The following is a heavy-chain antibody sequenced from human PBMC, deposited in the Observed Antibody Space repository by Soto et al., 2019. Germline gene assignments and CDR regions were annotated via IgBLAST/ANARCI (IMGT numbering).Heavy chain of an antibody. CDR2: ISGSGGST. V-gene: IGHV3-23*01. J-gene: IGHJ4*02. Sequence: EVQLLESGGGLVQPGGSLRLSCAASGFTFSSYAMSWVRQAPGKGLEWVSAISGSGGSTYYADSVKGRFTISRDNSKNTLYLQMNSLRAEDTAVYYCAKRPLGQYDFWSGYQYFDYWGQGTLVTVSS. CDR3: AKRPLGQYDFWSGYQYFDY. CDR1: GFTFSSYA. D-gene: IGHD3-3*01.